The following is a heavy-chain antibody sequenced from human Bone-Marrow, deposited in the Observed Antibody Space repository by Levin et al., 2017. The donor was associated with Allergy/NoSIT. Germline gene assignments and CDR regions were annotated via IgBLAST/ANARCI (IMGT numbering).Heavy chain of an antibody. V-gene: IGHV3-13*01. Sequence: GGSLRLSCAASGFTLSHYDMHWVRRRTGKGLEWVSAIGFAGDTEYPSSVEGRFTISRESDKNSLYLQMNSLGLGDTAVYYCARVGAEGRYFELWGRGTLVTVSS. CDR3: ARVGAEGRYFEL. CDR1: GFTLSHYD. CDR2: IGFAGDT. D-gene: IGHD1-26*01. J-gene: IGHJ2*01.